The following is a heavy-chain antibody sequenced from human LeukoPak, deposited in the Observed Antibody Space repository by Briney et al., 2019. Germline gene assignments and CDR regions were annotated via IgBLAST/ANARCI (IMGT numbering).Heavy chain of an antibody. CDR3: ARAGGDYGFSY. CDR1: GYTFTSYD. V-gene: IGHV1-8*01. D-gene: IGHD4-17*01. CDR2: MNPNSGNT. J-gene: IGHJ4*02. Sequence: GASVKVSCKASGYTFTSYDINWVRQATGQGLEWMGWMNPNSGNTGYAQKLQGRVTMTTDTSTSTAYMELRSLRSDDTAVYYCARAGGDYGFSYWGQGTLATVSS.